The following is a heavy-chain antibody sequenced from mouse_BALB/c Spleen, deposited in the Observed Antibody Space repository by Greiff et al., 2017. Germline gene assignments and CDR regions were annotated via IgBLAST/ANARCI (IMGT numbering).Heavy chain of an antibody. J-gene: IGHJ1*01. CDR2: INSNGGST. D-gene: IGHD2-4*01. V-gene: IGHV5-6-2*01. CDR1: GFTFSSYY. Sequence: EVQLQESGGGLVKLGGSLKLSCAASGFTFSSYYMSWVRQTPEKRLELVAAINSNGGSTYYPDTVKGRFTISRDNAKNTLYLQMSSLKSEDTALYYCARGITTYWYFDVWGAGTTVTVSS. CDR3: ARGITTYWYFDV.